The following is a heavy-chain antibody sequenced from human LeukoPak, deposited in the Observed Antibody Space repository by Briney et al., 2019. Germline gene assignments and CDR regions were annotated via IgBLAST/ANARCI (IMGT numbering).Heavy chain of an antibody. Sequence: SETLSLTCSVSGGSISSYHWSWIRQPPGKGLEWIGYIYYGGRTNYNPSLKSRVTISVDTSKNQLSLTVSSVTAADTAIYYCARHSLKPVDADFDYWGQGTLVTVSS. V-gene: IGHV4-59*08. D-gene: IGHD3-9*01. CDR2: IYYGGRT. CDR3: ARHSLKPVDADFDY. CDR1: GGSISSYH. J-gene: IGHJ4*02.